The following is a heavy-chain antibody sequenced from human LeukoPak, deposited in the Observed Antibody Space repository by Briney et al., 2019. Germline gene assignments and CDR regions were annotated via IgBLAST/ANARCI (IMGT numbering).Heavy chain of an antibody. Sequence: SETLSLTCTVSGGSITSEGYHWGWIRQHPGKGLEWIGYISYSGTPYYNPSLKSRVAILIDTSTNQFSLRLNSATAADTAVYYCARRAPWLVSGCFDYWGQGALVTVSS. CDR2: ISYSGTP. J-gene: IGHJ4*02. CDR3: ARRAPWLVSGCFDY. D-gene: IGHD6-19*01. V-gene: IGHV4-31*03. CDR1: GGSITSEGYH.